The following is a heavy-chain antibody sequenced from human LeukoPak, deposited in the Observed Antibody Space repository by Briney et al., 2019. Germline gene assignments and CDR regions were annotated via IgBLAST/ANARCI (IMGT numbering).Heavy chain of an antibody. J-gene: IGHJ4*02. Sequence: GGSLRLSCAASGFTFSSYAMSWVRQAPGKGLEWVSAISGSGGSTYHADSVKGRFTISRDNSKNTLYLQMNSLRAEDTAVYYCAKSGRRGYYYSREWGQGTLVTVSS. V-gene: IGHV3-23*01. CDR3: AKSGRRGYYYSRE. CDR1: GFTFSSYA. D-gene: IGHD3-22*01. CDR2: ISGSGGST.